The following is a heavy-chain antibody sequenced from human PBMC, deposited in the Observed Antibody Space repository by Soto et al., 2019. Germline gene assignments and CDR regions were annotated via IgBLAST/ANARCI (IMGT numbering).Heavy chain of an antibody. V-gene: IGHV3-23*01. CDR1: GFTFTSYV. CDR3: AKGEAAATTSYFDY. J-gene: IGHJ4*02. D-gene: IGHD6-25*01. CDR2: TRASGANT. Sequence: EVQLLESGGDLVQPGGSLRLSCAASGFTFTSYVMAWVRQAPGKGPEWLSTTRASGANTYYADSVQGRFTVSRDNSKNTLYLQMNNLRGDDTAVYYCAKGEAAATTSYFDYWGRGPLVSVSS.